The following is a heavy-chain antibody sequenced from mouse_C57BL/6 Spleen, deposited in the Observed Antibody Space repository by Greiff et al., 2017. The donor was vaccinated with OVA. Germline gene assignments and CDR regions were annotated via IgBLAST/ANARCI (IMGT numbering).Heavy chain of an antibody. CDR1: GYTFTDYY. CDR2: INTNNGGT. D-gene: IGHD2-3*01. V-gene: IGHV1-26*01. CDR3: ASLYDGYYY. J-gene: IGHJ3*01. Sequence: VQLQQSGPELVKPGASVKISCKASGYTFTDYYMNWVKQSHGKSLEWIGDINTNNGGTSYNQKFKGKATLTVDKSSSQAYMELRSLATEDSAVYYYASLYDGYYYWGQGTLVTVSA.